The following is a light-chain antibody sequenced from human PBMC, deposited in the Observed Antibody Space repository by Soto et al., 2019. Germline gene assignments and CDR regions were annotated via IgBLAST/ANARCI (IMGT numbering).Light chain of an antibody. CDR3: QQYNSYPWT. CDR1: QRISNW. Sequence: DIQMTQSPSTLSASVGDRATITCRASQRISNWLAWYQQKPGKAPKLLIYKASSLESGVPSRFSGSGSGTKFTRTISSLQPGDFATYYCQQYNSYPWTFGQGTKVEIK. J-gene: IGKJ1*01. CDR2: KAS. V-gene: IGKV1-5*03.